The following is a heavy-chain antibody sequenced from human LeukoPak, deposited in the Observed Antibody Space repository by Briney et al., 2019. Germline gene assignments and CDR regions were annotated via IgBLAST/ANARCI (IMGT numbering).Heavy chain of an antibody. CDR2: MSSRSGII. J-gene: IGHJ4*02. V-gene: IGHV3-11*01. CDR1: GFNFSDYY. D-gene: IGHD6-13*01. CDR3: ATDSSSWYFDY. Sequence: GGSLRLSCVASGFNFSDYYMNWIRQSPGKGLEWISYMSSRSGIIYYADSVKGRFTISRDNSKNTLYLEMNSLRAEDTAVYYCATDSSSWYFDYWGQGTLVTVSS.